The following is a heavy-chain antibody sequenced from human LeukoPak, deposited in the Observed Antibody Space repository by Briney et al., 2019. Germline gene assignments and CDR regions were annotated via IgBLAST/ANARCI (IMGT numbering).Heavy chain of an antibody. CDR1: GGSISSSSYY. CDR2: IYYSGST. J-gene: IGHJ4*02. CDR3: AGSRITMIVVVPFDY. Sequence: SETLSLTCTVSGGSISSSSYYWGWIRQPPGKGLEWIGSIYYSGSTYYNPSLKSRVTISVDTSKNQFSLKLSSVTAADTAVYYCAGSRITMIVVVPFDYWGQGTLVTVSS. V-gene: IGHV4-39*01. D-gene: IGHD3-22*01.